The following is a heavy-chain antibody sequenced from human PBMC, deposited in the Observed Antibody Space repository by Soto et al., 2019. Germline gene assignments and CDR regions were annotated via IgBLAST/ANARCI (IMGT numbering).Heavy chain of an antibody. J-gene: IGHJ5*02. CDR2: IYYSGST. CDR1: GGSISSYY. Sequence: SETLSLTCTVSGGSISSYYWSWIRQPPGKGLEWIGYIYYSGSTNYNPSLKSRVTISVDTSKNQFSLKLSSVTAADTAVYYCARDLTLNLGWFDPWGQGTLVTVSS. D-gene: IGHD3-9*01. V-gene: IGHV4-59*01. CDR3: ARDLTLNLGWFDP.